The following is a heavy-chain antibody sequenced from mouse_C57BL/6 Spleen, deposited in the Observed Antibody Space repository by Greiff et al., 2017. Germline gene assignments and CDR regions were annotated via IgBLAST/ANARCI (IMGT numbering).Heavy chain of an antibody. Sequence: VQLQQSGPELVKPGASVKISCKASGYSFTGYYMNWVKQSPEKGLEWIGEINPSTGGTTYNQKFKAKATLTVDKSSSTAYMQLKSLTSEDSAVYYCATQRGYFDVWGTGTTVTVSS. CDR3: ATQRGYFDV. CDR1: GYSFTGYY. V-gene: IGHV1-42*01. J-gene: IGHJ1*03. CDR2: INPSTGGT.